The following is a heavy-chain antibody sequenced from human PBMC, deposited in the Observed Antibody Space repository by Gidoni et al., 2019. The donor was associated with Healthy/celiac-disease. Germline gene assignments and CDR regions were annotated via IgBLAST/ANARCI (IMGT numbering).Heavy chain of an antibody. CDR2: ISSSSRTI. CDR1: GFTFSSYS. V-gene: IGHV3-48*01. CDR3: AREDPLDAFDI. Sequence: EVQLVEAGGGLGQPGGSLRLSGVAAGFTFSSYSMNWVRRAPGKGLEWVSYISSSSRTIYSADSVKGRFTISRDNAKNSLYLQMNSLRAEDTAVYYCAREDPLDAFDIWGQGTMVTVSS. J-gene: IGHJ3*02.